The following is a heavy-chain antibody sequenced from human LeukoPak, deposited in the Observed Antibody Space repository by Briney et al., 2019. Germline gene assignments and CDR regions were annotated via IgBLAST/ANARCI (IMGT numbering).Heavy chain of an antibody. D-gene: IGHD3-3*01. V-gene: IGHV4-30-4*01. J-gene: IGHJ5*02. CDR1: GGSISSGDYY. CDR2: ISHSGST. Sequence: SETLSLTCTVSGGSISSGDYYWSWIRQSPGKGLEWIGYISHSGSTYYNPSLKSRVTISLDRSNNQFSLKLSSVTAADTAVYYCARLQGVETRYYDFWSGYSLVNWFDPWGQGTLVTVSS. CDR3: ARLQGVETRYYDFWSGYSLVNWFDP.